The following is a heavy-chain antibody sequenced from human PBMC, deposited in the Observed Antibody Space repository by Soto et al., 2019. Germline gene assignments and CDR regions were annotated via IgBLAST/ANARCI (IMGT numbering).Heavy chain of an antibody. D-gene: IGHD6-13*01. CDR2: ISGSGGST. CDR3: AKAPSSPTSSSFSAVYFQH. CDR1: GFTFSSYA. Sequence: GGSLRLSCAASGFTFSSYAMSWVRQAPGKGLEWVSAISGSGGSTYYADSVKGRFTISRDNSKNTLYLQMNSLRAEDTAVYYCAKAPSSPTSSSFSAVYFQHWGQGTLVTVSS. V-gene: IGHV3-23*01. J-gene: IGHJ1*01.